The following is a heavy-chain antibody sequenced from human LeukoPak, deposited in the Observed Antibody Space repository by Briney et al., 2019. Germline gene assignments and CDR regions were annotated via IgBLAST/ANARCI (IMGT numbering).Heavy chain of an antibody. D-gene: IGHD2-8*01. Sequence: SETLSFTCSVSGASINDHYWTWIRQPPGKGLEWIGYVYHIGTSGYHPSLKSRVAMSLDTSKNQVSLKVRSVTAADTTVYFCTRVVNGGHFDYWGQGTLVTVSS. J-gene: IGHJ4*02. V-gene: IGHV4-59*11. CDR1: GASINDHY. CDR3: TRVVNGGHFDY. CDR2: VYHIGTS.